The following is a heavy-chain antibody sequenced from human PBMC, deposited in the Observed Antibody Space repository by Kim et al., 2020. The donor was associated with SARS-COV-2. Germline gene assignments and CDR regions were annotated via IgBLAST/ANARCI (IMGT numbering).Heavy chain of an antibody. D-gene: IGHD6-19*01. CDR3: AREVRYSSEQRHLLGY. V-gene: IGHV1-2*02. CDR1: GYTFIAYY. CDR2: INPNTGAT. J-gene: IGHJ4*02. Sequence: ASVKVSCKASGYTFIAYYMSWVRQAPGQGLEWMGWINPNTGATEYAQNFQGRVTMTRDTSITTAYMEVSSLRSDDTAVYYCAREVRYSSEQRHLLGYWGQGALVTVSS.